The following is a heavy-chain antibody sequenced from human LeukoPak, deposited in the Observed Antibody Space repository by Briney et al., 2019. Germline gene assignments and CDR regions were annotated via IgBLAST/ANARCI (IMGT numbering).Heavy chain of an antibody. V-gene: IGHV4-59*08. CDR1: GGSISSYY. Sequence: SETLSLTCTVSGGSISSYYWSWIRQPPGKGLEWIGYGYYGGSTTCNPSLKSRVTISLDTSKNQFSLRLTSVTAADTAVYYCARNGGGYSYEAWGQGTLVTVSS. CDR3: ARNGGGYSYEA. J-gene: IGHJ4*02. CDR2: GYYGGST. D-gene: IGHD5-18*01.